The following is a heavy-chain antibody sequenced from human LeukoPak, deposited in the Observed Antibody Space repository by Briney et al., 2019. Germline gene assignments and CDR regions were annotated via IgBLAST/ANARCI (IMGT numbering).Heavy chain of an antibody. CDR1: GFTFSSYA. Sequence: PGGSLRLSCAASGFTFSSYAMSWVRQAPGKGLEWVAVIWYDGSNKYYADSVKGRFTISRGNSKNTLYLQMNSLRAEDTAVYYCARGSEYSSSTGDYWAREPWSPSPQ. D-gene: IGHD6-6*01. V-gene: IGHV3-33*08. CDR3: ARGSEYSSSTGDY. CDR2: IWYDGSNK. J-gene: IGHJ4*02.